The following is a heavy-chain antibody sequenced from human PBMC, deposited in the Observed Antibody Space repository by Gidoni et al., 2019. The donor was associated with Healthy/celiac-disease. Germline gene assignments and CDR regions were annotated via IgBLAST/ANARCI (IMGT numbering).Heavy chain of an antibody. J-gene: IGHJ5*02. CDR2: INPNSGGT. D-gene: IGHD6-6*01. V-gene: IGHV1-2*02. CDR3: ARDSIAARPRGWFDP. Sequence: QVQLVQSGAEVKKPGASVKVSCKASGYTFTGYYMHWVRQAPGQGLEGMGWINPNSGGTNYAQKFQGRVTMTRDTSISTAYMELSRLRSDDTAVYYCARDSIAARPRGWFDPWGQGTLVTVSS. CDR1: GYTFTGYY.